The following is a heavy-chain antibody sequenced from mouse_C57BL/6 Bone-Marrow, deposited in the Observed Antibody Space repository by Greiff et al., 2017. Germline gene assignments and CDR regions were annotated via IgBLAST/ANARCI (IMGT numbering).Heavy chain of an antibody. Sequence: VQLVESGAELVRPGASVTLSCKASGYTFTDYEMHWVKQTPVHGLEWIGAIDPETGGTAYNQKFKGKAILTADKSSSTAYMELRSLTSEYSAVYYCTGGLRRGFDYWGQGTTLTVSS. J-gene: IGHJ2*01. CDR1: GYTFTDYE. D-gene: IGHD2-4*01. CDR2: IDPETGGT. V-gene: IGHV1-15*01. CDR3: TGGLRRGFDY.